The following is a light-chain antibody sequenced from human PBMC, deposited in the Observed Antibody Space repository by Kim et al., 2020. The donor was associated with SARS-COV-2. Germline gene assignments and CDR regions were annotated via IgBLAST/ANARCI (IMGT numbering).Light chain of an antibody. CDR2: GAS. Sequence: EIVMTQSPATLSVSPGERATLSCRASQSVSSNLAWYQQKPGQAPRLLIYGASTRATGIPARFSGSGSGTEFTLTISSLQSEDFAVYYCQQYKNWPYTFGQGKRLEIK. J-gene: IGKJ5*01. CDR3: QQYKNWPYT. V-gene: IGKV3-15*01. CDR1: QSVSSN.